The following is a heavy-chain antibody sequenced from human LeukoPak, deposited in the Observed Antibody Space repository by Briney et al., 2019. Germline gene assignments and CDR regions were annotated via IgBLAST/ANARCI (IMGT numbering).Heavy chain of an antibody. J-gene: IGHJ4*02. CDR2: ISAYNGNT. CDR3: ARDGVELGGTTSLFDY. V-gene: IGHV1-18*01. Sequence: GASVKVSCKASGYTFTSYGISWVRQAPGQGLEWMGWISAYNGNTNYAQKLQGRVTMTTDTSTSTAYMELRSLRSDDTAVNYCARDGVELGGTTSLFDYWGQGTLVTVSS. D-gene: IGHD1-7*01. CDR1: GYTFTSYG.